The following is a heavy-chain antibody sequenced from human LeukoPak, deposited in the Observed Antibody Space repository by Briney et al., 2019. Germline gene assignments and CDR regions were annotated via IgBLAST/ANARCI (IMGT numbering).Heavy chain of an antibody. D-gene: IGHD3-9*01. CDR1: GYSFIRYW. V-gene: IGHV5-51*01. Sequence: GESLKISCKGSGYSFIRYWIGWVRQKPGKGLEWMGIIYPGDSDTRYSPSFQGQVTISADKSISTAYLQWSSLKASDTAMYYCARHNGRAYYDILTGYYPPYYYYYYMDVWGKGTTVTVSS. CDR2: IYPGDSDT. CDR3: ARHNGRAYYDILTGYYPPYYYYYYMDV. J-gene: IGHJ6*03.